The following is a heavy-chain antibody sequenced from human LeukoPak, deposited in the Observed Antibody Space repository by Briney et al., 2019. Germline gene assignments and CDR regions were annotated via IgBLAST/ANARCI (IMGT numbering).Heavy chain of an antibody. CDR2: INPNSGGT. J-gene: IGHJ4*02. CDR1: GYTFTGYY. Sequence: ASVKVSCKASGYTFTGYYMHWVRQAPGQGLEWMGWINPNSGGTNYAQKFQGRVTMTRDTSISTAYMELSRLRSDDTAVYYCARGVTIFGVVMQVYPDYWGQGTLVTVSS. D-gene: IGHD3-3*01. CDR3: ARGVTIFGVVMQVYPDY. V-gene: IGHV1-2*02.